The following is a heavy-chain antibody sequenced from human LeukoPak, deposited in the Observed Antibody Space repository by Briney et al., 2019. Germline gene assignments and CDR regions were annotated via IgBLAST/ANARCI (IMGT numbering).Heavy chain of an antibody. D-gene: IGHD1-26*01. CDR1: GFTFSSYA. J-gene: IGHJ4*02. V-gene: IGHV3-23*01. CDR3: AKDKRTAGAMYYFDY. CDR2: ISGSGGST. Sequence: GGSLRLSCAASGFTFSSYAMSWVRQAPGKGLEWVSAISGSGGSTYYADSVKGRFTISRDNFKNTLYLQMNSLRAEDTAVYYCAKDKRTAGAMYYFDYWGQGTLVTVSS.